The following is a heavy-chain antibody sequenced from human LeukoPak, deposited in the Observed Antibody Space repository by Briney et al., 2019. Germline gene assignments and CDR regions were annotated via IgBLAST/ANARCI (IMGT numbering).Heavy chain of an antibody. CDR1: GGTFSSYA. CDR2: IIPIFGTA. D-gene: IGHD6-19*01. J-gene: IGHJ5*02. Sequence: SVKVSCKASGGTFSSYAISWVRQAPGQGLEWMGGIIPIFGTANYAQKFQGRVTITADESTSTAYMELSSLRSEDTAVYYCARDSSGQNWFDPWGQGTLVTVSS. CDR3: ARDSSGQNWFDP. V-gene: IGHV1-69*13.